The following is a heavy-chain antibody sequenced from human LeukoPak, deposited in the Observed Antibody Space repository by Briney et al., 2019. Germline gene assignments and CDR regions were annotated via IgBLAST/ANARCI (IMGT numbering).Heavy chain of an antibody. CDR2: IYYSGST. D-gene: IGHD3-22*01. V-gene: IGHV4-39*01. CDR3: ASYYYDSSGYLDY. J-gene: IGHJ4*02. Sequence: SETLSLTCTVSGGFISSSGYYWGWIRQPPGKGLEWIGSIYYSGSTYHNPSLKSRVTISVDTSKNQFSLKLSSVTATDTAVYYCASYYYDSSGYLDYWGQGTLVTVSS. CDR1: GGFISSSGYY.